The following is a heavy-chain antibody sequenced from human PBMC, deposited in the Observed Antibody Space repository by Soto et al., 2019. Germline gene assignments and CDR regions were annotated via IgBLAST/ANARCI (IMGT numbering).Heavy chain of an antibody. CDR3: AKGGDWQFDY. J-gene: IGHJ4*02. Sequence: SETLSLTSTVSGGSSISSNWWSWVRQPPGKGLEWIGEIHHSGRTNYNPSLKSRVTILVEKSKNQVSLELSSMTAADTAVYYCAKGGDWQFDYWGQGTLVTVSS. CDR2: IHHSGRT. V-gene: IGHV4-4*02. CDR1: GGSSISSNW. D-gene: IGHD2-21*02.